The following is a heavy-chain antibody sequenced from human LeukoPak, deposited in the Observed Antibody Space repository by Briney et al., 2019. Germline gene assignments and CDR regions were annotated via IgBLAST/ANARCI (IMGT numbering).Heavy chain of an antibody. Sequence: SETLSLTRTVSGGSISSGSYYWSWIRQPPGKGLEWIGYIYYSGNTNYNPSLKSRVIISADTSKNQYSLRLSSVTAADTAVYYCARGGVAIPAANNWFDPWGQGTLVTVSS. CDR1: GGSISSGSYY. V-gene: IGHV4-61*01. J-gene: IGHJ5*02. CDR3: ARGGVAIPAANNWFDP. CDR2: IYYSGNT. D-gene: IGHD2-2*01.